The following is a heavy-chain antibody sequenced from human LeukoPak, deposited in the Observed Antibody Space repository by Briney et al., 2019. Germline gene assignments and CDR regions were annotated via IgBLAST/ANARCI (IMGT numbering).Heavy chain of an antibody. CDR1: GYTFTSYG. CDR3: ASGKGYCSSTSCPGGAFDI. CDR2: ISAYNGNT. D-gene: IGHD2-2*01. V-gene: IGHV1-18*01. Sequence: ASVKVSCKASGYTFTSYGISWVRQAPGQGLEWMGWISAYNGNTNYAQKLQGRVTMTTDTSTSTVYMELSSLRSEDTAVYYCASGKGYCSSTSCPGGAFDIWGQGTMVTVSS. J-gene: IGHJ3*02.